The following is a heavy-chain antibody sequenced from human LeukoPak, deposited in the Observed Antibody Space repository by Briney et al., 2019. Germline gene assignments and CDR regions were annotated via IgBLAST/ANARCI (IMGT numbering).Heavy chain of an antibody. D-gene: IGHD3-3*01. CDR2: INPNSGGT. CDR1: GYTFTGYY. Sequence: ASVKVSCKASGYTFTGYYMHWARQAPGQGLEWVGWINPNSGGTNYAQKFQGRVTMTRDTTISTAYMELSRLRSDDTAVYYCARVMEWRYFDYWGQGTLVTVSS. CDR3: ARVMEWRYFDY. V-gene: IGHV1-2*02. J-gene: IGHJ4*02.